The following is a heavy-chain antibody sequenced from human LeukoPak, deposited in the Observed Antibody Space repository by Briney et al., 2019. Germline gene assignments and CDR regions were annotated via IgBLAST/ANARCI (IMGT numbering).Heavy chain of an antibody. Sequence: ASVKVSCKASGYTFTSYDINWVRQATGQGLEWMGWINPNSGGTNYAQKFQGRVTMTRDTSISTAHMELSRLRSDDTAVYYCARVHDPGNYWGQGTLVTVSS. J-gene: IGHJ4*02. CDR3: ARVHDPGNY. CDR1: GYTFTSYD. D-gene: IGHD3-10*01. V-gene: IGHV1-2*02. CDR2: INPNSGGT.